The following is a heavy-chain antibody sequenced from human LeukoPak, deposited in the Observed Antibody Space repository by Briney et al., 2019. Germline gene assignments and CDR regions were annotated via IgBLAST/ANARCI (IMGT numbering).Heavy chain of an antibody. CDR3: ARGMVRGVLDY. D-gene: IGHD3-10*01. J-gene: IGHJ4*02. CDR2: ISSTSGYI. V-gene: IGHV3-21*01. CDR1: GFSFSTFN. Sequence: PGGSLRLSCAASGFSFSTFNMHWVRQAPGRGLEWVSSISSTSGYIYYTDSLQGRFTISRDNAKNSLYLQMNSLRAEDTAVYYCARGMVRGVLDYWGQGTLVTVSS.